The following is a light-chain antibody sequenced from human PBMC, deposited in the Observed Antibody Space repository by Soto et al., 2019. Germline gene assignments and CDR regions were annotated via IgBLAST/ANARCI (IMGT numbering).Light chain of an antibody. J-gene: IGKJ2*01. V-gene: IGKV1-5*03. CDR2: GAS. CDR3: QQYKSYPYT. CDR1: QSVNSW. Sequence: DIQMTQSPSTLSASVGDRVTITCRASQSVNSWLAWYQQKPGKAPELLIYGASTLQNGVPSTFSGSGSGTEFTLTISSLQPDHFATYYCQQYKSYPYTFGQGTKLEI.